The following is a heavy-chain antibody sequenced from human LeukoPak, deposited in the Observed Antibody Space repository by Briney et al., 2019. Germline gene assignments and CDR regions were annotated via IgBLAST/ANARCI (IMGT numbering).Heavy chain of an antibody. CDR3: AKGALTMVRGVTPNYFDY. Sequence: GRSLRLSCAASGFTFSSYGMHWVRQAPGKGLEWVAVISYDGSNKYYADSVKGRFTISRDNSKDTLYLQMNSLRAEDTAVYYRAKGALTMVRGVTPNYFDYWGQGTLVTVSS. J-gene: IGHJ4*02. CDR1: GFTFSSYG. D-gene: IGHD3-10*01. CDR2: ISYDGSNK. V-gene: IGHV3-30*18.